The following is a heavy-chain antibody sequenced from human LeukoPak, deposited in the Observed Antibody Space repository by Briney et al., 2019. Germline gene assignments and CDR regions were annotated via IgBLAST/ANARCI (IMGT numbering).Heavy chain of an antibody. CDR1: GDSVSSNSAA. Sequence: SQTLSLTCAISGDSVSSNSAAWNWIRQSPSRGLEWLGRTYYKSKWYNNYAVSVKSRISINPDTSKNQFSLQLNSVTPEDTAVYFCARARDYGDLSFDHWGQGTLVTVSS. V-gene: IGHV6-1*01. CDR2: TYYKSKWYN. D-gene: IGHD4-17*01. J-gene: IGHJ4*02. CDR3: ARARDYGDLSFDH.